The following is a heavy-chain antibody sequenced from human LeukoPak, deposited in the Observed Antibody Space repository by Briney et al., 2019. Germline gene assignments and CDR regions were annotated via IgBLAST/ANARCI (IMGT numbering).Heavy chain of an antibody. Sequence: GGSLRLSCAASGFTFSSYSMNWVRQAPGKGLEWVSSISSSSSYIYYADSVKGRFTISRDNAKNSLYLQMNSLRAEDTAVYYCARDHFDSGSSWDSYFDYWGQGTLVTVSS. CDR2: ISSSSSYI. CDR3: ARDHFDSGSSWDSYFDY. D-gene: IGHD6-13*01. J-gene: IGHJ4*02. V-gene: IGHV3-21*01. CDR1: GFTFSSYS.